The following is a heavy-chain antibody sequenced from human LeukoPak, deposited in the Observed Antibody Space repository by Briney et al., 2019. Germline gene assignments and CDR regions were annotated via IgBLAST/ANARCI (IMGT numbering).Heavy chain of an antibody. Sequence: ASVKVSCKASGYTFTSYGISWVGQAPGQGLEWMGWISAYNGNTNYAQKLQGRVTMTTDTSTSTAYMELRSLRSDDTAVYYCARDCSSTSCYDYYYYGMDVWGQGTTVTVS. D-gene: IGHD2-2*01. J-gene: IGHJ6*02. V-gene: IGHV1-18*01. CDR3: ARDCSSTSCYDYYYYGMDV. CDR1: GYTFTSYG. CDR2: ISAYNGNT.